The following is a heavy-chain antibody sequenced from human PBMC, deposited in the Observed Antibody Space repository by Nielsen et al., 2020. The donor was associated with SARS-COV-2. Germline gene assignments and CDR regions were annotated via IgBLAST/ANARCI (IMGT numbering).Heavy chain of an antibody. Sequence: SETLSLTCTVSGGSISSSSYYWGWIRQPPGKGLEWIGSIYYSGSTYYNPSLKSRVTISEDPSKNQFSLKLSAVTAADTAVYYCARRPGHYFDSGGYFYSYYFDYWGQGILVTVSS. J-gene: IGHJ4*02. D-gene: IGHD3-22*01. CDR2: IYYSGST. CDR1: GGSISSSSYY. V-gene: IGHV4-39*01. CDR3: ARRPGHYFDSGGYFYSYYFDY.